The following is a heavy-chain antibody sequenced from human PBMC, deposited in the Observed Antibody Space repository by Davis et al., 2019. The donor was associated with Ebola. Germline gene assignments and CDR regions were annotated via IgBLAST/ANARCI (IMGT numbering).Heavy chain of an antibody. Sequence: SVKVSCKASGYTFTSYAMNWVRQAPGQGLEWMGWINPHNNNTNYGQNVQGRVTMTTDTSTSTAYMEVGSLRSDDTAVYYCARAQFPTTSDHWGQGTLVTVSS. CDR3: ARAQFPTTSDH. D-gene: IGHD1-1*01. CDR2: INPHNNNT. CDR1: GYTFTSYA. J-gene: IGHJ4*02. V-gene: IGHV1-18*01.